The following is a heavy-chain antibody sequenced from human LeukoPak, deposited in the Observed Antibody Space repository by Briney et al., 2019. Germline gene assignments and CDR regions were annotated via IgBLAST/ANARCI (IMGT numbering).Heavy chain of an antibody. CDR2: INTDGSST. J-gene: IGHJ4*02. D-gene: IGHD3-22*01. Sequence: GGSLRLSCAASGFTFSSYWMHWVRQPPRRGLVWVSRINTDGSSTSYADSVKGRFTISRDNAKNTLYLQMNSLRAEDMAVYYCARDTWYYYDSSGYNDYWGQGTLVTVS. CDR3: ARDTWYYYDSSGYNDY. CDR1: GFTFSSYW. V-gene: IGHV3-74*01.